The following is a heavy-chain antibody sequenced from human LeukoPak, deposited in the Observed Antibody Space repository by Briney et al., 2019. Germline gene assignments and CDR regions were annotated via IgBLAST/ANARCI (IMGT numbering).Heavy chain of an antibody. CDR3: VRKSATRRTSEFDY. V-gene: IGHV1-2*02. CDR2: INPNSGGT. Sequence: ASVKVSCKASGYXFTGYYIHWVRQAPGQGLEWMGWINPNSGGTKYAQKFQGRVTMTRDTSISTAYMDLSSLGSDDTAVFYCVRKSATRRTSEFDYWGQGTPVTVSS. D-gene: IGHD2-15*01. J-gene: IGHJ4*02. CDR1: GYXFTGYY.